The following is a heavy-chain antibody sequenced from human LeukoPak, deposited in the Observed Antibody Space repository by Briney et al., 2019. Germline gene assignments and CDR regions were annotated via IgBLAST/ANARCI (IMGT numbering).Heavy chain of an antibody. CDR3: ARDLNRYFDY. CDR2: ISYDGSDK. V-gene: IGHV3-30*03. Sequence: PGGSLRLSCAASGFTFSSYGMHWVRQAPGKGLEWVSVISYDGSDKYYADSVKGRFTISRDSSKNTLYLQMNSLRAEDTAVYYCARDLNRYFDYWGQGTLVTVSS. CDR1: GFTFSSYG. J-gene: IGHJ4*02.